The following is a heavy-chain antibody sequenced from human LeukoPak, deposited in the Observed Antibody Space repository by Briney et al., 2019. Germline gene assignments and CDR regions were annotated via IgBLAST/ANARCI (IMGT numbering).Heavy chain of an antibody. D-gene: IGHD3-22*01. CDR1: GFTFSSYG. CDR3: AKGLRSSGYSLFDY. J-gene: IGHJ4*02. CDR2: ISYDGSNK. V-gene: IGHV3-30*18. Sequence: GGSLRLSCAASGFTFSSYGMHWVRQAPGKGLEWVAAISYDGSNKYYADSVKGRFTISRDNSKNTLYLQMNSLRAEDTAVYYCAKGLRSSGYSLFDYWGQGTLVTVSS.